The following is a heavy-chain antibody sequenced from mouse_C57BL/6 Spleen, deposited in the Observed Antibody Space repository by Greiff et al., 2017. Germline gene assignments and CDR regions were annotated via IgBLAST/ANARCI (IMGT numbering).Heavy chain of an antibody. CDR3: ARVPLGLYWYFDV. D-gene: IGHD4-1*01. CDR1: GYTFTSYW. V-gene: IGHV1-50*01. J-gene: IGHJ1*03. CDR2: IDPSDSYT. Sequence: QVQLQQPGAELVKPGASVKLSCKASGYTFTSYWMQWVKQRPGQGLEWIGEIDPSDSYTNYNQKFKGKATLTVDTSSSTAYMQLSSLTSEDSAVYYCARVPLGLYWYFDVWGTGTTVTVSS.